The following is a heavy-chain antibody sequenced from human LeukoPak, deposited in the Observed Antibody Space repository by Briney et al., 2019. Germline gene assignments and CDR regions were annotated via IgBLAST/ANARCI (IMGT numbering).Heavy chain of an antibody. V-gene: IGHV3-74*01. CDR3: VRGVFPYTISGYYGDY. D-gene: IGHD2/OR15-2a*01. CDR2: INTDGSRT. J-gene: IGHJ4*02. CDR1: GFTFSSYW. Sequence: GGSLRLSCAASGFTFSSYWMHWVRQAPGKGLVWVSRINTDGSRTNYADSVKGRFTVSRDNAKNTLYLQMNSLRAEDMAVYYFVRGVFPYTISGYYGDYWGQGPLATAPS.